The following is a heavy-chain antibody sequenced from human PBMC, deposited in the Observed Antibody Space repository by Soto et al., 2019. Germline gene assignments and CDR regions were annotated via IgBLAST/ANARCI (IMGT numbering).Heavy chain of an antibody. V-gene: IGHV3-30*18. J-gene: IGHJ4*02. Sequence: QVQLVESGGGVVQPGRSLRLSCAASGFTFSSYGMHWVRQAPGKGLEWVAVISYDGSNKYYEDSVKGRFTISRDNSKNTLYLQMNSLRAEDTAVNYCAKRPGEYWGKGTLVTVSS. CDR2: ISYDGSNK. CDR1: GFTFSSYG. CDR3: AKRPGEY.